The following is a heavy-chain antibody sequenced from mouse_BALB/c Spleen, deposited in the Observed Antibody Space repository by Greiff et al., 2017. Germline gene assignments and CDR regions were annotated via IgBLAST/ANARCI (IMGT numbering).Heavy chain of an antibody. CDR2: IYPGDGDT. CDR3: ARYDYYGGFAY. J-gene: IGHJ3*01. Sequence: VQLKESGAELVRPGSSVKISCKASGYAFSSYWMNWVKQRPGQGLEWIGQIYPGDGDTNYNGKFKGKATLTADKSSSTAYMQLSSLTSEDSAVYFCARYDYYGGFAYWGQGTLLTVSA. D-gene: IGHD1-1*01. CDR1: GYAFSSYW. V-gene: IGHV1-80*01.